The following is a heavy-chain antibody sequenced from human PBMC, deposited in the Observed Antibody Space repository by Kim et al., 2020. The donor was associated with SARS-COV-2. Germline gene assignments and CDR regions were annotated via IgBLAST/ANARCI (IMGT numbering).Heavy chain of an antibody. D-gene: IGHD2-2*01. J-gene: IGHJ6*02. CDR3: TTGVPAAMEGPYYYGMDV. Sequence: GGSLRLSCTASGFTFGDYAMSWFRQAPGKGLEWVGFIRSKAYGGTTEYAASVKGRFTISRDDSKSIAYLQMNSLKTEDTAVYYCTTGVPAAMEGPYYYGMDVWGQGTTVTVSS. CDR1: GFTFGDYA. V-gene: IGHV3-49*03. CDR2: IRSKAYGGTT.